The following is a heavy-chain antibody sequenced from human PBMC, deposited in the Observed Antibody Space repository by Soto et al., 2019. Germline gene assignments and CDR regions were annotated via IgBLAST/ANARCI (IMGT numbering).Heavy chain of an antibody. CDR1: GFTFSNAW. V-gene: IGHV3-15*01. Sequence: EVQLVESGGGLVKPGGSLRLSCAASGFTFSNAWMSWVRQAPGKGLEWVGRIKSKTDGGTTDYAAPVKGRFTISRDDLKNPLYVQMNSLKTEDTAVYYCTTWYDILTADYWGEGTPVTVSS. CDR2: IKSKTDGGTT. J-gene: IGHJ4*02. D-gene: IGHD3-9*01. CDR3: TTWYDILTADY.